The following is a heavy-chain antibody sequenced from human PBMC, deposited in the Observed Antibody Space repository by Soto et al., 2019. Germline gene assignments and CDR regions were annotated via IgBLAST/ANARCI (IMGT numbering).Heavy chain of an antibody. J-gene: IGHJ6*02. CDR3: ARGSVAPPQQQLDNYYYYGMDV. V-gene: IGHV1-69*01. D-gene: IGHD6-13*01. CDR2: IIPIFGTA. Sequence: QVQLVQSGAEVKKPGSSVKVSCKASGGTFSSYAISWVRQAPGQGLEWMGGIIPIFGTANYAQKFQGRVTITADEYTSTAYMELSSLRSEDTAVYYCARGSVAPPQQQLDNYYYYGMDVWGQGTTVTVSS. CDR1: GGTFSSYA.